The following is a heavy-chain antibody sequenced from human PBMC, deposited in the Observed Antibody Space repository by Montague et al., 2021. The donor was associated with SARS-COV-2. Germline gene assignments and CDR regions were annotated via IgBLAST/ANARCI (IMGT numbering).Heavy chain of an antibody. V-gene: IGHV2-5*01. D-gene: IGHD3-10*01. Sequence: PALVIPTQTLTLTCTFSGFSLRSDDEGVAWIRQSPGQALEWLAVIYWNGDKRYSPSLQRRLTITKDTSENQVVLTMTNMDPVDKATYYCAHRGMIRALIFDVWGQGTTVTVSS. CDR3: AHRGMIRALIFDV. CDR1: GFSLRSDDEG. CDR2: IYWNGDK. J-gene: IGHJ6*02.